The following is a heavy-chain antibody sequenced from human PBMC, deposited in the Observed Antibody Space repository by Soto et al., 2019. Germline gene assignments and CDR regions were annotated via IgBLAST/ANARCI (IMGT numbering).Heavy chain of an antibody. Sequence: ASVKVSCKASGYTFTSYGISWVRQAPGQGLEWMGWISAYNGNTNYAQKPQGRVTMTTDTSTSTAYMELRSLRSDDTAVYYCAREYLTIFGVVTPYYYYGMDVWGQGTTVTVSS. V-gene: IGHV1-18*04. D-gene: IGHD3-3*01. J-gene: IGHJ6*02. CDR1: GYTFTSYG. CDR2: ISAYNGNT. CDR3: AREYLTIFGVVTPYYYYGMDV.